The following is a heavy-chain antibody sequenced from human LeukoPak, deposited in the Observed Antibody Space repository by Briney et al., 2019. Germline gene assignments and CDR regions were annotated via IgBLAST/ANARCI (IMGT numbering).Heavy chain of an antibody. V-gene: IGHV3-74*03. J-gene: IGHJ5*02. CDR2: INTDGSNT. Sequence: GGSLRLSCAASGFNFSSHWMHWVRQAPGKGLVWVSRINTDGSNTKYADSVKGRFTISRDNAKNTLYLQMNSLRAEDTAVYYCAGDANWLDPWGQGTLVTVSS. CDR1: GFNFSSHW. CDR3: AGDANWLDP.